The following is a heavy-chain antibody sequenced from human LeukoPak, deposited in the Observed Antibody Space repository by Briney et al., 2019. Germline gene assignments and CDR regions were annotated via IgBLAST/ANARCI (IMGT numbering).Heavy chain of an antibody. CDR1: GGSISNYY. V-gene: IGHV4-59*01. D-gene: IGHD2-8*01. CDR3: ARGGYCTNGVCYTRFAYYYYYGMDV. CDR2: IYYSGST. J-gene: IGHJ6*02. Sequence: SETLSLTCTVSGGSISNYYWSWIRQPPGKGLEWIGYIYYSGSTNYNPSLKSRVTISVDTSKNQFSLKLSSVTAADTAVYYCARGGYCTNGVCYTRFAYYYYYGMDVWGQGTTVTVSS.